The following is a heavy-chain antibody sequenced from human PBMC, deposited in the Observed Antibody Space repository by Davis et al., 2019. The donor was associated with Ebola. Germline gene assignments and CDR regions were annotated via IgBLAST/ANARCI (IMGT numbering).Heavy chain of an antibody. CDR3: ARESYVLRFTDV. D-gene: IGHD3-3*01. V-gene: IGHV4-34*01. CDR2: INHSGSI. J-gene: IGHJ6*04. Sequence: SETLPLTCAVYGGSFSGYYWNWIRQPPGKGLEWIGEINHSGSIKYNPSLKSRVTISVDTSKNQFSLKLSSVTAADTAVYYCARESYVLRFTDVWGKGTTVTVSS. CDR1: GGSFSGYY.